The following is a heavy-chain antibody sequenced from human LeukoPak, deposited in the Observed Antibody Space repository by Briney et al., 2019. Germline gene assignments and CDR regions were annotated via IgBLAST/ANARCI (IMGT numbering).Heavy chain of an antibody. V-gene: IGHV3-30*04. D-gene: IGHD2-2*01. Sequence: GGSLRLSCAASGFTFSSYAMHWVRQAPGKGLEWVAVISYDGSNKYYADSVKGRFTISRDNSKNTLYLQMSSLRAEDTAVYYCAKDPQGVVVPAAMIGPSYYYYGMDVWGKGTTVTVSS. CDR3: AKDPQGVVVPAAMIGPSYYYYGMDV. CDR1: GFTFSSYA. J-gene: IGHJ6*04. CDR2: ISYDGSNK.